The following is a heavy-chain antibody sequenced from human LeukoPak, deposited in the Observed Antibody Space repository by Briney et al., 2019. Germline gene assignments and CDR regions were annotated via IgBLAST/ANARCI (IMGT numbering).Heavy chain of an antibody. D-gene: IGHD2-2*01. J-gene: IGHJ6*02. CDR2: IGTAGYP. CDR3: ARESSTSCLDV. Sequence: GGSLRLSCAASGFTFSSYDMHWVRQATGKGLEWVSAIGTAGYPYYPGSVTGRFTISRENAKNCLYLQRNSMRAGDTAVYYCARESSTSCLDVWGQGTTVTVSS. V-gene: IGHV3-13*05. CDR1: GFTFSSYD.